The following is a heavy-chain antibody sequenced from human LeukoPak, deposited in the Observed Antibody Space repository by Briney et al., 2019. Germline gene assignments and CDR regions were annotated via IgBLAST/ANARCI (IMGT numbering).Heavy chain of an antibody. CDR2: IYSSGYT. V-gene: IGHV4-4*07. D-gene: IGHD6-13*01. CDR3: ARGTSNAWYDWFDL. J-gene: IGHJ5*02. Sequence: SETQSLTCTVSDDSINNFYWSWIRQPAGKGLEWIGRIYSSGYTNYHPSLKSRVTMSVDTSKNQFSLRLISLTAADTAVYYCARGTSNAWYDWFDLWGQGALVTVSS. CDR1: DDSINNFY.